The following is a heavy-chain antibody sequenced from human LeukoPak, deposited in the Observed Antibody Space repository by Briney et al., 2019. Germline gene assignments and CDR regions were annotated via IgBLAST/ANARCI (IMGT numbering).Heavy chain of an antibody. Sequence: GGSLRLSCAASGFTCSSYAMHWVRQAPGKGLEWVAVISYDGSNKYYADSVKGRFTISRDNSKNTLYLQMNSLRAEDTAVYYCARDGVWGKGTTVTVSS. CDR1: GFTCSSYA. CDR2: ISYDGSNK. J-gene: IGHJ6*04. V-gene: IGHV3-30*04. CDR3: ARDGV.